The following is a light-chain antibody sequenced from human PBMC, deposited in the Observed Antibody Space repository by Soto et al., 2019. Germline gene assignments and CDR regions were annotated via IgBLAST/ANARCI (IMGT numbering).Light chain of an antibody. CDR2: DVS. CDR3: CSYAGSYTWV. Sequence: QSALTQPRSVSGSPGQSVTISSTGTSSDVGGYNFVSWYQQHPGKAPKLMIYDVSKRPSGVPDRFSGSKSGNTASLTISGLQXEXEADYYCCSYAGSYTWVFGGGTKL. CDR1: SSDVGGYNF. V-gene: IGLV2-11*01. J-gene: IGLJ3*02.